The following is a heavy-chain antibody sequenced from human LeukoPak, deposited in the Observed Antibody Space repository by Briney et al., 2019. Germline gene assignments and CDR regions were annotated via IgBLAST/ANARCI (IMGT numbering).Heavy chain of an antibody. CDR2: IYPGDSDT. J-gene: IGHJ3*02. CDR3: ARSVVVPAAMFAFDI. Sequence: GESLKISCKGSGYSFTSYWIGWVRQMPGKGLEWMGIIYPGDSDTRYSPSFQGQVTISADKSISTAYLQWSSLKASDTAMYYCARSVVVPAAMFAFDIWGQGTMVTVSS. D-gene: IGHD2-2*01. V-gene: IGHV5-51*01. CDR1: GYSFTSYW.